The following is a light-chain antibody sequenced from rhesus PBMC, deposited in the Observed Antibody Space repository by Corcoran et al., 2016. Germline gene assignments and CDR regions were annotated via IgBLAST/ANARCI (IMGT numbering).Light chain of an antibody. CDR1: QGISSY. CDR2: DGS. J-gene: IGKJ2*01. V-gene: IGKV1-28*03. CDR3: LQHNSYPFS. Sequence: DTQMTQSPSSLSASVGDTVTITCRASQGISSYLNWFQQKPGTTPKFLIYDGSSWESGVPSRFSGSRSGTDFTLTISSLQPEDFAAYYCLQHNSYPFSFGQGTKVEIK.